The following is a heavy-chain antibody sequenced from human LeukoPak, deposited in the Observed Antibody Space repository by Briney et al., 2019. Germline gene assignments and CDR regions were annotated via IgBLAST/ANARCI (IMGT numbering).Heavy chain of an antibody. Sequence: ASVKVSCKASGYTFTSYYIHWVRQAPGQGLEWMGWINPNSGGTNYAQKFQGRVTMTRDTSISTAYMELSRLRSDDTAVYYCARGIGVAGADRFDYWGQGTLVTVSS. D-gene: IGHD2-21*01. V-gene: IGHV1-2*02. CDR1: GYTFTSYY. J-gene: IGHJ4*02. CDR3: ARGIGVAGADRFDY. CDR2: INPNSGGT.